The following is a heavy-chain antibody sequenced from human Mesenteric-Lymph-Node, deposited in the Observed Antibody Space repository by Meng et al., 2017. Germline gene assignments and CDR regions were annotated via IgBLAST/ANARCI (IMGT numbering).Heavy chain of an antibody. V-gene: IGHV1-2*06. J-gene: IGHJ4*02. CDR1: GYTFSGSY. D-gene: IGHD3-22*01. CDR3: VVVTKAYFDY. CDR2: INPNSGGT. Sequence: VPSLLSGAEATHPSAPVERSCQASGYTFSGSYTPWLRQAPGQGLEWMGRINPNSGGTNYAQKFQGRVTMPRDTSISTAYMELSRLRSDDTAVYYCVVVTKAYFDYWGQGTLVTVSS.